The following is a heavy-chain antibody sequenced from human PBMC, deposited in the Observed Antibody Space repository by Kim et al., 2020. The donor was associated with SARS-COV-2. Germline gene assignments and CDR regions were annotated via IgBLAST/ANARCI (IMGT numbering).Heavy chain of an antibody. CDR2: MNPNSGNT. V-gene: IGHV1-8*01. CDR3: ARGPRWLLVPDD. D-gene: IGHD5-12*01. Sequence: ASVKVSCKASGYTFTSYDINWVRQATGQGLEWMGWMNPNSGNTGYAQKFQGRVTMTRNTSISTAYMELSSLRSEDTAVYYCARGPRWLLVPDDWGQGTLVTVSS. CDR1: GYTFTSYD. J-gene: IGHJ4*02.